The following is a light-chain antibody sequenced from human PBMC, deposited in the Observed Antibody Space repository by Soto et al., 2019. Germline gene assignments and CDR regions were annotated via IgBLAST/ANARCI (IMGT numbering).Light chain of an antibody. CDR3: HVWDSSSGHYI. Sequence: SYELTQPPSVSVAPGQTARISCGGNNIGRKSVHWYQQKPGRAPVVVVYDDSDRPSGIPVRFSGANSGDTATLTISRVEAGDEADYYCHVWDSSSGHYIFGTGTKV. CDR1: NIGRKS. V-gene: IGLV3-21*02. CDR2: DDS. J-gene: IGLJ1*01.